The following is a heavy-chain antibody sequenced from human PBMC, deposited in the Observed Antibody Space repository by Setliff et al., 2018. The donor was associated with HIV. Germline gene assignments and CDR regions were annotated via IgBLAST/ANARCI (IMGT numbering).Heavy chain of an antibody. Sequence: SETLSLPCTVSGGSISSHHWSWTRQPPGKGLEWIAYIHYSGTTSYNPSLKSRVTISGDTSKNQFSLKMSSVTAADTGLDYCARVSPPPDNYFYNNMSVWGKGTTVTVAS. CDR2: IHYSGTT. CDR3: ARVSPPPDNYFYNNMSV. CDR1: GGSISSHH. V-gene: IGHV4-59*11. J-gene: IGHJ6*03. D-gene: IGHD3-9*01.